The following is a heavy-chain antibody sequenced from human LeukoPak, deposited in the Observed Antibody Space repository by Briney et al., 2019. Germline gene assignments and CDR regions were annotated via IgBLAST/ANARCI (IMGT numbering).Heavy chain of an antibody. CDR3: ARVDGGYSYDFDY. CDR1: GGSISSSSYY. J-gene: IGHJ4*02. CDR2: IYYSGST. D-gene: IGHD5-18*01. Sequence: SETLSLTCTVSGGSISSSSYYWGWIRQPPGKGLEWIGSIYYSGSTYYNPSLKSRVTISVDTSKNQFSLKLSSVTAADTAVYYCARVDGGYSYDFDYWGQGTLVTVSS. V-gene: IGHV4-39*07.